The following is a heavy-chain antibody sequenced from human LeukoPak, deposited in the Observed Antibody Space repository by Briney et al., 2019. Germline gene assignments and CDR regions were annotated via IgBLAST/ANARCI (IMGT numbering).Heavy chain of an antibody. CDR1: GGSISSGSYY. CDR3: AREERFLNAFDI. Sequence: SETLSLTCTVSGGSISSGSYYWSWIRQPAGKGLEWIGRIYTSGSTNYNPSLKSRVTISVDTSKNQFSLKLSSVTAADTAVYYCAREERFLNAFDIWGQGTMVTVSS. V-gene: IGHV4-61*02. D-gene: IGHD3-3*01. J-gene: IGHJ3*02. CDR2: IYTSGST.